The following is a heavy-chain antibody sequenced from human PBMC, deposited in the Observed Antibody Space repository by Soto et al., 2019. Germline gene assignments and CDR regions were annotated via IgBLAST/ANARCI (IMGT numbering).Heavy chain of an antibody. CDR3: AKERGRKGVTTSHYYYYYGMDV. D-gene: IGHD4-17*01. CDR1: GFTFSSYG. V-gene: IGHV3-30*18. J-gene: IGHJ6*02. CDR2: ISYDGSNK. Sequence: VQLVESGGGVVQPGRSLRLSCAASGFTFSSYGMHWVRQAPGKGLEWVAVISYDGSNKYYADSVKGRFTISRDNSKNTLYLQMNSLRAEDTAVYYCAKERGRKGVTTSHYYYYYGMDVWGQGTTVTVSS.